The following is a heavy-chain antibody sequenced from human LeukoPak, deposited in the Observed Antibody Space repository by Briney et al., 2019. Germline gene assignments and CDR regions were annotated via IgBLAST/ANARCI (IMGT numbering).Heavy chain of an antibody. CDR3: AAEQLGFGWFDP. CDR2: ISWNSGSI. J-gene: IGHJ5*02. Sequence: PGGSLRLSCAASGFTFDDYAMHWVRQAPGKGLEWVSGISWNSGSIGYADSVKGRFTISRDNAKNSLYLQMNSLRAEDMALYYCAAEQLGFGWFDPWGQGTLVTVSS. CDR1: GFTFDDYA. D-gene: IGHD6-6*01. V-gene: IGHV3-9*03.